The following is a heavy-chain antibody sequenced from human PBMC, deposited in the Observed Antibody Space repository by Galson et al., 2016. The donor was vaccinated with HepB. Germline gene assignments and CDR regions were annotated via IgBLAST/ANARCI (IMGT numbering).Heavy chain of an antibody. D-gene: IGHD3-22*01. J-gene: IGHJ4*02. CDR3: ARDRLYYDSRAYYPTFDY. CDR1: GGSVSSGTYF. Sequence: SETLSLTCTVSGGSVSSGTYFWSWIRQPPGKGLEWIGYINSIGSTKYNPSLKSPVTISVDTSKNQFSLKLSSVTAADSAVYYCARDRLYYDSRAYYPTFDYWGQGTLVTVSS. CDR2: INSIGST. V-gene: IGHV4-61*01.